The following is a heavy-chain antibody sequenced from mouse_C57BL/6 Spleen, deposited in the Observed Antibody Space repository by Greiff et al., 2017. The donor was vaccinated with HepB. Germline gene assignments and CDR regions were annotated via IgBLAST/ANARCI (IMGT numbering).Heavy chain of an antibody. CDR3: AIYYYGSSYGWFAY. Sequence: EVKLQESVAELVRPGASVKLSCTASGFNIKNTYMHWVKQRPEQGLEWIGRIDPANGNTKYAPKFQGKATITADTSSNTAYLQLSSLTSEDTAIYYCAIYYYGSSYGWFAYWGQGTLVTVSA. D-gene: IGHD1-1*01. V-gene: IGHV14-3*01. CDR1: GFNIKNTY. CDR2: IDPANGNT. J-gene: IGHJ3*01.